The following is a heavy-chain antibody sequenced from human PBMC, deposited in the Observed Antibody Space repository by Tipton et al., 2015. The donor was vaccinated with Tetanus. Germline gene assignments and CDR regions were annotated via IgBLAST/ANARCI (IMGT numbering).Heavy chain of an antibody. CDR3: ARGDRAGEQQLDRPYYFDY. J-gene: IGHJ4*02. CDR1: GGSFSGYY. D-gene: IGHD6-13*01. Sequence: LSLTCAVYGGSFSGYYWSWIRQPPGKGLEWIGEINHSGSTNYNPSLKSRVTISVDTSKNQFSLKLSSVTAADTAVYYCARGDRAGEQQLDRPYYFDYWGQGTLVTVSS. CDR2: INHSGST. V-gene: IGHV4-34*01.